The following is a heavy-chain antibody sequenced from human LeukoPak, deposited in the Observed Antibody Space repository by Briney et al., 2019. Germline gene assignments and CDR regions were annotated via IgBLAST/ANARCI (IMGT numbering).Heavy chain of an antibody. CDR2: ISAGAGT. CDR1: GFTFSSYA. J-gene: IGHJ6*02. CDR3: ARADYDILTGPLGGMDV. V-gene: IGHV3-66*01. D-gene: IGHD3-9*01. Sequence: GGSLRLSCAASGFTFSSYAMTWVRQAPGKGLEWVSGISAGAGTYYADSVKGRFTISRDNSKNTLYLQMNSLRAEDTAVYYCARADYDILTGPLGGMDVWGQGTTVTVSS.